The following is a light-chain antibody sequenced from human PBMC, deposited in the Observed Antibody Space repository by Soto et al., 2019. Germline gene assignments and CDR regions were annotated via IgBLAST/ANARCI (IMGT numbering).Light chain of an antibody. CDR2: GNT. J-gene: IGLJ3*02. Sequence: QSVLTQPPSVSGAPGQRVTISCTGSSSNIGAGYDVHWYQQLPGTAPKLLIHGNTNRPSGVPDRFSGSKSGTSASLAITGLQAEDEADYSCQSYDSSLSDWVFGGGTKLTVL. V-gene: IGLV1-40*01. CDR1: SSNIGAGYD. CDR3: QSYDSSLSDWV.